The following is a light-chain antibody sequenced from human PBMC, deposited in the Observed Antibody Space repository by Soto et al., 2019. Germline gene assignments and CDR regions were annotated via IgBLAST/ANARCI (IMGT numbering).Light chain of an antibody. J-gene: IGKJ5*01. V-gene: IGKV3-15*01. CDR2: GAS. Sequence: IVLKKKRANECLAGKESRTLWWRASQSVSSFLVWYHQQPGQAPRLLIYGASSRATGIPVRFSCSGSGTEFTLACGLLLSEDLVFYYSHQINNCGLAFGYGTRLEIK. CDR3: HQINNCGLA. CDR1: QSVSSF.